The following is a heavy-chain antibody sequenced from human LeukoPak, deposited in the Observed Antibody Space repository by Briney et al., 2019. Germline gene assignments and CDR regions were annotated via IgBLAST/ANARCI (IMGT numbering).Heavy chain of an antibody. J-gene: IGHJ4*02. V-gene: IGHV3-23*01. D-gene: IGHD3-16*01. CDR2: ISGSGGST. CDR3: AKPRTGGLRGGSFDY. CDR1: GFTFSSYA. Sequence: GGSLRLSCAASGFTFSSYAMSWVRQAPGKGLEWVSAISGSGGSTYYADSVKGRFTISRDNSKDTLYLQMSSLRAEDMAVYYCAKPRTGGLRGGSFDYWGQGTLVTVSS.